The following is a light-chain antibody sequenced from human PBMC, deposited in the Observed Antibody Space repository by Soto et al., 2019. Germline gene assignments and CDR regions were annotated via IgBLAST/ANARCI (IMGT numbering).Light chain of an antibody. CDR3: QQQGT. Sequence: EIVLTQSPGTLSLSPGGRATLSCRASRSLSSSYVVWYQQKPGQAPRLLIYAASRRATGIPDRFSGSGSATEYTLTISRLEPEDFAVYYCQQQGTFGQGTKLEIK. CDR1: RSLSSSY. V-gene: IGKV3-20*01. CDR2: AAS. J-gene: IGKJ2*01.